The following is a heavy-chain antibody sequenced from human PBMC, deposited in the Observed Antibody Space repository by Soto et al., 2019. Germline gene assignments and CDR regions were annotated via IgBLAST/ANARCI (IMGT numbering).Heavy chain of an antibody. CDR3: ARVNYGDYYYGMDV. CDR2: ISYTGSA. V-gene: IGHV4-59*01. CDR1: GGSINYSY. Sequence: SETLSLTCTVSGGSINYSYWTWIRQPPGKGLEWIGYISYTGSANYNASLKSRLTISVDTSKNQFSLKLSSVTAADTALYYCARVNYGDYYYGMDVWGQGTTVTVSS. D-gene: IGHD1-7*01. J-gene: IGHJ6*02.